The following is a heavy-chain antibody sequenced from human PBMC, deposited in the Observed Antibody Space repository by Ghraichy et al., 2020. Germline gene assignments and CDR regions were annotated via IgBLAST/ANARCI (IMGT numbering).Heavy chain of an antibody. V-gene: IGHV3-53*01. Sequence: GGSLRLSCAASGFSVSDNHMSWVRQTPGKGLEWVSVFYPDGSTYYTDSVMSRLTITTDTSTNTLYLQMTNLRADDTAVYHCARGGRGVYNDCWGQGTLVTVSS. CDR2: FYPDGST. CDR1: GFSVSDNH. D-gene: IGHD5-24*01. CDR3: ARGGRGVYNDC. J-gene: IGHJ4*01.